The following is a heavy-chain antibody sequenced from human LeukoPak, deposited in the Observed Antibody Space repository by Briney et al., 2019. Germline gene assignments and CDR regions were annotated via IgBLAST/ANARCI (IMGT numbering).Heavy chain of an antibody. CDR1: GYSFSSGYY. CDR3: ARDYYGSGSYYKSFFSTGFDL. V-gene: IGHV4-38-2*02. D-gene: IGHD3-10*01. CDR2: IYHSGST. J-gene: IGHJ5*02. Sequence: SETLSLTCTVSGYSFSSGYYWGWIRQPPGKGLEWIGSIYHSGSTYYNPSLKSRVTISVDTSKNQFSLKLSPVTAADTAVYYCARDYYGSGSYYKSFFSTGFDLWGEGTLVTVSS.